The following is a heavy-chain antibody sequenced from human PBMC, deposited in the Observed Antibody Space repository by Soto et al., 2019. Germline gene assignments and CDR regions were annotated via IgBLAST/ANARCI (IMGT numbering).Heavy chain of an antibody. CDR2: IWNDGINK. D-gene: IGHD3-3*01. V-gene: IGHV3-33*01. CDR3: ARGFDFWSARDF. J-gene: IGHJ4*02. CDR1: GFTFSNYA. Sequence: ESGGGVVQPGRSLRLSCAASGFTFSNYAMYWVRQAPGKGLEWVAVIWNDGINKYYGDSVQGRFSISRDNSKNILYLQMSSLRAEDTAVYYCARGFDFWSARDFWGQGTLVTVSS.